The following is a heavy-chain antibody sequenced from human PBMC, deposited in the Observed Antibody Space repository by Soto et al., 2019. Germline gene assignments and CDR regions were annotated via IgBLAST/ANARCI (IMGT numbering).Heavy chain of an antibody. CDR3: TTGILGVVVNDAFDI. CDR2: IKSKTDGGTT. CDR1: GFTFSNAW. D-gene: IGHD2-15*01. Sequence: GSLRLSCAASGFTFSNAWMSWVRQAPGKGLGWVGRIKSKTDGGTTDYAAPVKGRFTISRDDSKNTLYLQMNSLKTEDTAVYYCTTGILGVVVNDAFDIWGQGTVVTVSS. V-gene: IGHV3-15*01. J-gene: IGHJ3*02.